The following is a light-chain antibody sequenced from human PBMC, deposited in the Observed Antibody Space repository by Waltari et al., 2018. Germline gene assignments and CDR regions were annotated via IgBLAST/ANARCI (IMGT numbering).Light chain of an antibody. Sequence: DTVMTQTPLSLPITPGEPASISCRPSQSILHSNGNTYLHWFLQKPGQSPQLLIYGGSNRASGVPDRFSGSGSGADVTLKISKVEAEDVGVYYCVQAIAFPLTFGGGTKVEIK. CDR3: VQAIAFPLT. V-gene: IGKV2-40*01. CDR2: GGS. CDR1: QSILHSNGNTY. J-gene: IGKJ4*01.